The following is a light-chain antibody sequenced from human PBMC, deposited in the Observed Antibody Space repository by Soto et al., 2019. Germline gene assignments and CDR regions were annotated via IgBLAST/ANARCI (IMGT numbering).Light chain of an antibody. J-gene: IGKJ2*01. CDR3: MQALQAPYT. CDR1: QSLLHTNGYNY. CDR2: LGS. Sequence: DIVMTQSPLSLPVTPGEPAPISCRSGQSLLHTNGYNYLDWYLQKSGQSPQLLIYLGSSRASGVPDRFSGSGSGTDFALNISKVEAEDVGVYYCMQALQAPYTFGQGTKLEI. V-gene: IGKV2-28*01.